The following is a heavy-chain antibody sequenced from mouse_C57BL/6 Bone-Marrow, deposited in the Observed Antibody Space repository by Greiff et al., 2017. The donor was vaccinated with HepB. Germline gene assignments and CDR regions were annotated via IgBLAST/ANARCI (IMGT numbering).Heavy chain of an antibody. J-gene: IGHJ1*03. V-gene: IGHV5-17*01. CDR2: ISSGSSTI. CDR1: GFTFSDYG. Sequence: EVKLVESGGGLVKPGGSLKLSCAASGFTFSDYGMHWVRQAPEKGLEWVAYISSGSSTIYYADTVKGRFTISRDNAKNTLFLQMTSLRSEDTAMYYCANNPLYYYGSSYWYFEVWGTGTTVTVSS. CDR3: ANNPLYYYGSSYWYFEV. D-gene: IGHD1-1*01.